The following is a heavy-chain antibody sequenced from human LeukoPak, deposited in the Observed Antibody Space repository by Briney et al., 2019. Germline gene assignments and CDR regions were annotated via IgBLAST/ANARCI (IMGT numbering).Heavy chain of an antibody. CDR3: ARAPGKTAPLGWFDP. J-gene: IGHJ5*02. Sequence: GASVKVSCKASGHTFTSCGISWVRQAPGQGLEWMGWISAYNGNTNYAQKLQGRVTMTTDTSTSTAYMELRSLRSDDTAVYYCARAPGKTAPLGWFDPWGQGTLVTVSS. CDR2: ISAYNGNT. D-gene: IGHD7-27*01. CDR1: GHTFTSCG. V-gene: IGHV1-18*01.